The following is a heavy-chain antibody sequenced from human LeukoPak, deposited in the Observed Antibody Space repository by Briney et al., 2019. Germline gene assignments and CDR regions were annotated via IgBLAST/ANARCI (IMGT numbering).Heavy chain of an antibody. V-gene: IGHV3-7*03. J-gene: IGHJ4*02. CDR1: GFTFSNYW. Sequence: GGSLRLSCAASGFTFSNYWMSWVRQAPGKGLERVANIRQDGSEKYYVDSVKGRFTISRDNAKNSLYLQMNSLRAEDTAVYYCARAVWIWDYWGQGTLVTVSS. CDR2: IRQDGSEK. CDR3: ARAVWIWDY. D-gene: IGHD5-12*01.